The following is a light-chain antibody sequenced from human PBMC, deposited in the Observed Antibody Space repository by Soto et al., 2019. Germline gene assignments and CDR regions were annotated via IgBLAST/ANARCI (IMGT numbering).Light chain of an antibody. CDR2: EVS. J-gene: IGLJ1*01. CDR1: SSDVGGYDY. CDR3: TSYAGNNNFCV. V-gene: IGLV2-8*01. Sequence: HSALTQPPSASGSPGQSVTISCIGTSSDVGGYDYVSWYQQHPGKAPKLIISEVSKRPSGVPDRFSGSKSGNTASLTVSGLQAEDEADYYCTSYAGNNNFCVFGTGTKVTVL.